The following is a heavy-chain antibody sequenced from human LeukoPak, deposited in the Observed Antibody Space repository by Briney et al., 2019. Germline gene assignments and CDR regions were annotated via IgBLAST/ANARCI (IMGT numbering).Heavy chain of an antibody. D-gene: IGHD3-10*01. Sequence: GGSLRLSCAASGFTFSSYAMSWVRQAPGKGLEWVSAISGGSTYYADSVKGRLTISRDKSKNTLYLQMNSLRAEDTAVYYCARDGDYGSGSYYVDYYYYMDVWGKGTTVTVSS. CDR1: GFTFSSYA. J-gene: IGHJ6*03. V-gene: IGHV3-23*01. CDR3: ARDGDYGSGSYYVDYYYYMDV. CDR2: ISGGST.